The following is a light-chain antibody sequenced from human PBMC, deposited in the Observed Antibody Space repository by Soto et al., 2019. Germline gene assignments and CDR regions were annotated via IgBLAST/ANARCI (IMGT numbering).Light chain of an antibody. CDR3: QQYGDSIT. J-gene: IGKJ4*01. CDR1: QTIRSS. Sequence: EVVMTQSPATLSLSLGERATLSCRASQTIRSSLAWYQQKPGQAPRLLMYGASTRATDIPARFGGSGSGTEFTLTISRLDPEDSAVYYCQQYGDSITFGGGTKVEIK. V-gene: IGKV3-15*01. CDR2: GAS.